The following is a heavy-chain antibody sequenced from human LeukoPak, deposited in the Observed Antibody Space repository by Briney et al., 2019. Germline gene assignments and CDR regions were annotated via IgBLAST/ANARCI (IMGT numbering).Heavy chain of an antibody. CDR1: GGSFSGYY. D-gene: IGHD2-15*01. Sequence: SETLSLTCAVYGGSFSGYYWSWIRQPAGKGLEWIGRIYTSGSTNYNPSLKSRVTMSVDTSKNQFSLKLSSVTAADTAVYYCARDRYCSGGSCYSDYYYYMDVWGKGTTVTISS. V-gene: IGHV4-4*07. CDR2: IYTSGST. J-gene: IGHJ6*03. CDR3: ARDRYCSGGSCYSDYYYYMDV.